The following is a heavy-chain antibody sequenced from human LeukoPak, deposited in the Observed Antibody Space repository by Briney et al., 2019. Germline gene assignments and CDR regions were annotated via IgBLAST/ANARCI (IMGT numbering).Heavy chain of an antibody. Sequence: PGGSLRLSCAASGFTFSSYSMNWVRQAPGKGLEWVSSISSSSSYIYYADSVKGRFTISRDNAKNSLNLQMNSLRAEDTAVYYCARSYYDSSGYLVYWGQGTLVTVSS. CDR1: GFTFSSYS. CDR3: ARSYYDSSGYLVY. J-gene: IGHJ4*02. V-gene: IGHV3-21*01. CDR2: ISSSSSYI. D-gene: IGHD3-22*01.